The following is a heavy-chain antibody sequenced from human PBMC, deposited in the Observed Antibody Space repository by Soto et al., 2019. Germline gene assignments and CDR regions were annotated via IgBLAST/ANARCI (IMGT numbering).Heavy chain of an antibody. J-gene: IGHJ5*02. V-gene: IGHV1-3*01. CDR3: ARGIATGQLAP. D-gene: IGHD2-15*01. CDR1: GYTFTRST. Sequence: QVQLVQSGAEVKKPGASVKISCKASGYTFTRSTMNWVRQAPGQRLEWIGWINPDNGNTKSSQKFQDRVIITRDTSASTAYMDLSSLISEDTAVYYCARGIATGQLAPVGQGTLVTVSS. CDR2: INPDNGNT.